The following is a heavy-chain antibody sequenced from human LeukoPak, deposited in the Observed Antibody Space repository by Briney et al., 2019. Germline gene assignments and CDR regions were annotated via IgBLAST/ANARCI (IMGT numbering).Heavy chain of an antibody. J-gene: IGHJ6*03. CDR1: GGSFSGDS. CDR3: ARRRVRGLALTNYYSYMDV. D-gene: IGHD3-10*01. Sequence: SETLSLTCAVYGGSFSGDSWSWIRQPPGKGLEWIGEINHNGSANYNPSLKSRITMSPDTSKNQFSLKLSSVTAADTAVYYCARRRVRGLALTNYYSYMDVWGKGTTVTISS. CDR2: INHNGSA. V-gene: IGHV4-34*01.